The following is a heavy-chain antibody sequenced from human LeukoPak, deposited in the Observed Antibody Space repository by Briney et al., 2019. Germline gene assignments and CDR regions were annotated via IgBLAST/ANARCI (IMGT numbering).Heavy chain of an antibody. CDR2: INPNSGGT. CDR3: ARDRDSVVPAFDY. CDR1: GYTFTGYY. D-gene: IGHD2-2*01. V-gene: IGHV1-2*06. Sequence: GASVKVSCKASGYTFTGYYMHWVRQAPGQGLEWMGRINPNSGGTNYAQKFQGRVTMTRDTSISTAYMELSRLRSDDTAVYYCARDRDSVVPAFDYWGQGTLVTVSS. J-gene: IGHJ4*02.